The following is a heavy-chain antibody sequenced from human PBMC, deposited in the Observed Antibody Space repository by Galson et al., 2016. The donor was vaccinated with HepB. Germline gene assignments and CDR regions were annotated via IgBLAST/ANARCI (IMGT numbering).Heavy chain of an antibody. CDR1: GFTFSDFY. V-gene: IGHV3-11*01. J-gene: IGHJ4*02. CDR2: ISSSGNTT. D-gene: IGHD6-6*01. CDR3: ARDPARLDY. Sequence: SLRLSCAASGFTFSDFYMSWIRQAPGKGLEWVSYISSSGNTTYYAYSVKGRFTISRDNAKNSLYLGMNSLRADDTAVYYCARDPARLDYWGQGTLVTVSS.